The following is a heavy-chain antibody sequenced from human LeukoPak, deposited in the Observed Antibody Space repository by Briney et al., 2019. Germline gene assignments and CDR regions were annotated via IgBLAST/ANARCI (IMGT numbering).Heavy chain of an antibody. CDR1: GGSISSSSYY. CDR2: IYYSGST. CDR3: ASLVVVILYFDY. D-gene: IGHD3-22*01. J-gene: IGHJ4*02. V-gene: IGHV4-39*01. Sequence: PSETLSLTCTDSGGSISSSSYYWDWIRQPPGKGLEWIGSIYYSGSTYYNPSLKSRVTISVDTSKNQFSLKLSSVTAADTAVYYCASLVVVILYFDYWGQGTLVTVSS.